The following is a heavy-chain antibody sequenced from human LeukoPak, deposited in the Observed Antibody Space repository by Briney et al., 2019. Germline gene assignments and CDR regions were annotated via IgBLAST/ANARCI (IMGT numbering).Heavy chain of an antibody. Sequence: TSETLSLTCAVYGGSSSGYYWSWIRQPPGKGLEWIGEINHSGSTNYNPSLKSRVTISVDTSKNQFSLKLSSVTAADTAVYYCARRSGDGYNDDFDYWGQGTLVTVSS. V-gene: IGHV4-34*01. D-gene: IGHD5-24*01. CDR2: INHSGST. CDR1: GGSSSGYY. CDR3: ARRSGDGYNDDFDY. J-gene: IGHJ4*02.